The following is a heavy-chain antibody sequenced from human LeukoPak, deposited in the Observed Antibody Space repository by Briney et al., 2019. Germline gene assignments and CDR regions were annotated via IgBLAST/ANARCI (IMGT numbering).Heavy chain of an antibody. D-gene: IGHD2-8*01. V-gene: IGHV4-59*01. CDR1: GGSISSYY. J-gene: IGHJ5*02. CDR2: TYYSENT. Sequence: PSETLSLTCTVSGGSISSYYWSWIRQPPGKGLEWIVYTYYSENTNYNPSLKRRVTISVDTSKNQFSLKLSSVTAADTAMYYCARGMGGNWFDPWGQGTLVTVSS. CDR3: ARGMGGNWFDP.